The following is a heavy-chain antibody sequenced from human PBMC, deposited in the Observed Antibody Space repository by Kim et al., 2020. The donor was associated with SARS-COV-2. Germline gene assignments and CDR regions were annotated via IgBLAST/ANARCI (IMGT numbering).Heavy chain of an antibody. D-gene: IGHD1-26*01. V-gene: IGHV4-31*03. CDR1: GGSITSGNYY. Sequence: SETLSLTCTVSGGSITSGNYYWTWIRQHPGKGLEWKGYINYSGNTFYNPSLKSRLTISRDTSQNQFSLNVASVTAADTAIYYCTRGRSGSLRRFDPWGQGTLVTVSS. J-gene: IGHJ5*02. CDR2: INYSGNT. CDR3: TRGRSGSLRRFDP.